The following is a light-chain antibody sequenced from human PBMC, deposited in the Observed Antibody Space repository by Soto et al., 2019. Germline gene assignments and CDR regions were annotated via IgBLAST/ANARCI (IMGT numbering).Light chain of an antibody. CDR2: EGS. CDR3: CSYSTSGTFV. J-gene: IGLJ1*01. Sequence: QSALTQPASVSGSPGQSITISCTGTSSDIGSYNLVSWYQHHPGKAPKLTIYEGSKRPSGVSNRFSGSKSGNTASLTISGLQAEDEADYYCCSYSTSGTFVFGSGTKVTVL. V-gene: IGLV2-23*01. CDR1: SSDIGSYNL.